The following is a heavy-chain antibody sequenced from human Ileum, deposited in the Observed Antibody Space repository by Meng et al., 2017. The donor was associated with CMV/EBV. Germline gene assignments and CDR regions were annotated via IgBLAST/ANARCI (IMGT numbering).Heavy chain of an antibody. CDR3: ARECTNCYPGHWFDP. D-gene: IGHD2-2*01. CDR2: IIPIFGTA. CDR1: GETFSRYA. V-gene: IGHV1-69*06. Sequence: SGETFSRYAITWVRQDPGQGLDWMGGIIPIFGTATYAQKFQGRVTITADKSTNTAYMELSRLRSEDTAIYYCARECTNCYPGHWFDPWGQGTLVTVSS. J-gene: IGHJ5*02.